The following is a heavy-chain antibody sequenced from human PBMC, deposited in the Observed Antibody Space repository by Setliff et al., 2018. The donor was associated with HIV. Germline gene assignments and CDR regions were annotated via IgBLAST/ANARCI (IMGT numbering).Heavy chain of an antibody. D-gene: IGHD6-19*01. V-gene: IGHV4-34*01. CDR1: GGSFSGSF. CDR3: VRRAGRHRLLRSGVAGTLDS. CDR2: INHSGET. J-gene: IGHJ4*02. Sequence: SETLSLTCAVYGGSFSGSFWSWIRQPPGKGLEWIGEINHSGETNYSPSPKSRVSMPVDTSKNQFSLKLSAVTSADTAVYYCVRRAGRHRLLRSGVAGTLDSWGQGTLVTVSS.